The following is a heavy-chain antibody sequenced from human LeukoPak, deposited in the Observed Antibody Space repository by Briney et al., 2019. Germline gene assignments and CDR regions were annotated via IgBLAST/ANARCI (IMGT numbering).Heavy chain of an antibody. V-gene: IGHV1-69*04. CDR2: IIPILGIA. D-gene: IGHD4-17*01. CDR1: GGTFSSYA. Sequence: SVKVSCKASGGTFSSYAISWVRQAPGQGLEWMGRIIPILGIANYAQKFQGRVTITADKSTSTAYMELNSLRSEDTAVYYCAREPHYGDPYYFDYWGQGTLVTVSS. CDR3: AREPHYGDPYYFDY. J-gene: IGHJ4*02.